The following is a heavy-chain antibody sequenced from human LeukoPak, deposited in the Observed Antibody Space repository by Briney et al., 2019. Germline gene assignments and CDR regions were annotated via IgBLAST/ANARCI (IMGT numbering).Heavy chain of an antibody. CDR1: GYTFTGYY. CDR3: ARDSRGQWLVRRGWFDP. V-gene: IGHV1-2*02. Sequence: ASVKVSCKASGYTFTGYYMHWVRQAPGQGLEWMGWINPNSGGTNYAQKFQGRVTMTRDTSIGTAYMELSRLRSDDTAVYYCARDSRGQWLVRRGWFDPWGQGTLVTVSS. CDR2: INPNSGGT. D-gene: IGHD6-19*01. J-gene: IGHJ5*02.